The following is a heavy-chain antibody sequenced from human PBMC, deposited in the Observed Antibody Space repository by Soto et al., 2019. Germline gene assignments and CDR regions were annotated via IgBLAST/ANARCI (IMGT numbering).Heavy chain of an antibody. J-gene: IGHJ6*02. CDR1: GGSISTYY. D-gene: IGHD1-1*01. CDR3: ARGDGIQLGSLAGRYYYHKMDV. V-gene: IGHV4-59*01. CDR2: IYYSGTA. Sequence: QVQLRESGPGLVKSSETLSLTCTVSGGSISTYYWSWVRQPPGKGLEWIGYIYYSGTATYNPSLRSQVTISVDTSKNQFSLRLSSVTASDTAVYYCARGDGIQLGSLAGRYYYHKMDVWGQGTTVTVYS.